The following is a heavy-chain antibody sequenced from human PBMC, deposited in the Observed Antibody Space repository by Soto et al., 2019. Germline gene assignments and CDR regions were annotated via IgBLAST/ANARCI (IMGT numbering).Heavy chain of an antibody. J-gene: IGHJ6*01. CDR3: AREDVTMVRGVIIYYYGIDV. D-gene: IGHD3-10*01. Sequence: GASVKVSCKASGYTFTGYYMHWVRQAPGQGLEWMGWINPNSGGTNYAQKFQGRVTMTRDTSISTAYMELSRLRSDDTAVYYCAREDVTMVRGVIIYYYGIDVWGQGTTVTVSS. CDR1: GYTFTGYY. CDR2: INPNSGGT. V-gene: IGHV1-2*02.